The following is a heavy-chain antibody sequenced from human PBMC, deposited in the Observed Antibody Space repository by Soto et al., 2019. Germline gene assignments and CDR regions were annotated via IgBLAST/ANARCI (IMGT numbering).Heavy chain of an antibody. Sequence: GGSLRLSCAASGFTFSSYAMSWVRQAPGKGLEWVSGISGSGGSTYYADSVKGRFTISRDNSKNALYLQMNSLRAEDTAVYYCAKGVVPAAPVYGMDVWGQGTTVTVSS. D-gene: IGHD2-2*01. CDR1: GFTFSSYA. CDR3: AKGVVPAAPVYGMDV. V-gene: IGHV3-23*01. CDR2: ISGSGGST. J-gene: IGHJ6*02.